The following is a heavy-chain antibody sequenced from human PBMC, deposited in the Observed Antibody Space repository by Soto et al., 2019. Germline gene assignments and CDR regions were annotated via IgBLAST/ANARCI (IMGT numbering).Heavy chain of an antibody. CDR2: TYYGASS. Sequence: SLTCAVSGYSISSGYYWGWIRQPPGKGLEWLGTTYYGASSYYNPSLRSRITILLDASTNQLSLKLSSVTAADTAVYFCVRVAGSASWYETDSWGQGILVTVSS. J-gene: IGHJ4*02. V-gene: IGHV4-38-2*01. D-gene: IGHD6-13*01. CDR3: VRVAGSASWYETDS. CDR1: GYSISSGYY.